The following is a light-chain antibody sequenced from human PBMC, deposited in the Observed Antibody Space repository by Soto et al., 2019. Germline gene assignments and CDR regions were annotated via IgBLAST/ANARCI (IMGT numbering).Light chain of an antibody. CDR2: STS. Sequence: EIVLTQSPGTLSLSPGERATLSCRASQSVSSSYLVWYQQKPGQAPRSLIYSTSSRATGIPDRFSGSGSGTDFTLASSRQEPEDYSVYYFQQDSDSPWTFGRGTKVEIQ. CDR1: QSVSSSY. V-gene: IGKV3-20*01. CDR3: QQDSDSPWT. J-gene: IGKJ1*01.